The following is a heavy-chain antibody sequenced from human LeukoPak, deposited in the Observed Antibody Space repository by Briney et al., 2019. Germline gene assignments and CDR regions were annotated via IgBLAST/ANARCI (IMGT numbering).Heavy chain of an antibody. CDR2: IYPRGTT. CDR1: SGSITDSC. CDR3: TREGYGRSGYFLDL. Sequence: SETLSLTCTVSSGSITDSCWSWVRQAPGKGLEWLGYIYPRGTTEYNPALRSRVTFSVGTSKKEATVRLSSVTASDTAVYYCTREGYGRSGYFLDLWGQGILVTVSS. D-gene: IGHD5-12*01. V-gene: IGHV4-59*12. J-gene: IGHJ4*02.